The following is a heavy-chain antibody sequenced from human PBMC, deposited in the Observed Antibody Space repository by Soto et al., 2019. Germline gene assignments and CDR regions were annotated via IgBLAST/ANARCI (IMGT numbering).Heavy chain of an antibody. CDR3: ARAASPDYGDYAFDY. Sequence: QLQLQESGSGLVKHSQTLSLTCAVSGGSISSGGYPWSWIRRPPGKGLEWIGYIYHSGSTYSNPPLKRRVTISVDRSTNQFSLKLSSVTAADTAVYYCARAASPDYGDYAFDYCGQGTLVTVSS. J-gene: IGHJ4*02. V-gene: IGHV4-30-2*01. D-gene: IGHD4-17*01. CDR1: GGSISSGGYP. CDR2: IYHSGST.